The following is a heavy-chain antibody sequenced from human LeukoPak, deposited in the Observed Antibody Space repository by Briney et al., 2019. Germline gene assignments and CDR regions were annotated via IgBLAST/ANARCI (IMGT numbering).Heavy chain of an antibody. D-gene: IGHD4-17*01. V-gene: IGHV3-23*01. Sequence: AGGSLRLSCAASGFMFSNFAMTWVRQAPGKGLEWIATVGGSGEKTYFAEPVKGRFSISRDNSRSTVNLQMSSLRDADTALYYCAKTGYGDFEDWYFDVWGRGALVTVSP. CDR3: AKTGYGDFEDWYFDV. CDR1: GFMFSNFA. CDR2: VGGSGEKT. J-gene: IGHJ2*01.